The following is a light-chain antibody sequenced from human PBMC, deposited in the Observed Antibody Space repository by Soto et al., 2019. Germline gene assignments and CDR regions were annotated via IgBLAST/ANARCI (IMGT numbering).Light chain of an antibody. CDR2: TAS. V-gene: IGKV1-5*01. Sequence: DIQMTQSPSTLSGSVGDRVTITCRASQTISSWLAWYQQKPGKAPKRLIYTASSLQSGVPSRFSGSGSGTEFTLTISSLQPEDFATYYCLQHNSYPYTFGQGTKVDIK. J-gene: IGKJ2*01. CDR1: QTISSW. CDR3: LQHNSYPYT.